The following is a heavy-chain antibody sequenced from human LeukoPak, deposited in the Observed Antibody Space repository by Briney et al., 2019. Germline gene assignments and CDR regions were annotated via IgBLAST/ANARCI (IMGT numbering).Heavy chain of an antibody. V-gene: IGHV1-2*02. CDR3: ATGIPGTMVRGVIVY. CDR1: GYSFTGHY. J-gene: IGHJ4*02. Sequence: ASVKVSCKASGYSFTGHYMHWVRQAPGQGLEWMGWINPKSGGTNYAQKFQGRVTITADESTSTAYMELSSLRSEDTAVYYCATGIPGTMVRGVIVYWGQGTLVTVSS. CDR2: INPKSGGT. D-gene: IGHD3-10*01.